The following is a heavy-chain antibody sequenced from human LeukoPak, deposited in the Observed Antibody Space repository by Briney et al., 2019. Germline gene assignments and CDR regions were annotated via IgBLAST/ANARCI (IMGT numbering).Heavy chain of an antibody. V-gene: IGHV3-7*01. J-gene: IGHJ6*02. CDR2: IKQDGSEK. Sequence: GGSLRLSCAASGFTFSSYWMSWVRQAPGKGLEWVANIKQDGSEKYYVDSVKGRFTISRDNAKNSLYLQMNSLRAEDTAVYYCARDRNKMTTVTTWAEGGMDVWGQGTTVTVSS. CDR1: GFTFSSYW. D-gene: IGHD4-17*01. CDR3: ARDRNKMTTVTTWAEGGMDV.